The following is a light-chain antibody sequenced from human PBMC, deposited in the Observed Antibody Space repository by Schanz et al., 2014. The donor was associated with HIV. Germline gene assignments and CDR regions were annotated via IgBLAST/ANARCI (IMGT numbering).Light chain of an antibody. J-gene: IGLJ3*02. Sequence: QSALTQPASVSGSPGQSITISCTGTSSDIGGYNYVSWYQQHPGKAPKLILYDVDNRPAGVPDRFSGSKSGSTASLTVSGLQPEDEADYYCSSFAGSNIPWVFGGGTKLTVL. CDR2: DVD. CDR1: SSDIGGYNY. V-gene: IGLV2-14*03. CDR3: SSFAGSNIPWV.